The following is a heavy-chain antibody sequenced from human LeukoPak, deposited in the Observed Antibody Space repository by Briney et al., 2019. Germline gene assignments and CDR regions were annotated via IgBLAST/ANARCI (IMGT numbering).Heavy chain of an antibody. Sequence: PSETLSLTCTVSGGSISSSSYYWGWIRQPPGKGLEWIGSIYYSGSTYYNPSLKSRVTLSVDTSKNQFSLKLSSVTAADTAVYYCARATSNREDFDYWGQGTLVTVSS. CDR1: GGSISSSSYY. J-gene: IGHJ4*02. D-gene: IGHD1-14*01. V-gene: IGHV4-39*01. CDR2: IYYSGST. CDR3: ARATSNREDFDY.